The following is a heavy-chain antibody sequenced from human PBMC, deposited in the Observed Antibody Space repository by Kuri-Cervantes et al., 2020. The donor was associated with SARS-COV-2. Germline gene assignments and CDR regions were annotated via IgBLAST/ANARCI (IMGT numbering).Heavy chain of an antibody. D-gene: IGHD6-13*01. Sequence: GGSLRLSCAASGFTVSSNYMSWVRQAPGKGLEWVSVIYSGGSTYYADSVKGRFTISRDNSKNTLYLQMNSLRAEDTAVYYCAKDRIAAAGGLTFDYWGQGTLVTVSS. CDR1: GFTVSSNY. CDR2: IYSGGST. CDR3: AKDRIAAAGGLTFDY. V-gene: IGHV3-66*01. J-gene: IGHJ4*02.